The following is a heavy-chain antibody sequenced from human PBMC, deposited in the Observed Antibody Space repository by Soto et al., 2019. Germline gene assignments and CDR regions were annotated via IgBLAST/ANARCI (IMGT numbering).Heavy chain of an antibody. CDR2: IYYSGST. CDR1: GGSISSGDYY. Sequence: SETLSLTCTVSGGSISSGDYYWSWIRQPPGKGLEWIGYIYYSGSTYYNPSLKSRVTISVDTSKNQFSLKLSSVTAADTAVYYCARGGRTYYYFYGINVWAQATTVTVSS. V-gene: IGHV4-30-4*01. CDR3: ARGGRTYYYFYGINV. J-gene: IGHJ6*02.